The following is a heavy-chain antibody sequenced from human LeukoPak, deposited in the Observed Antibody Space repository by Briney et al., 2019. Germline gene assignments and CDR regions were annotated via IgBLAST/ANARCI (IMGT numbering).Heavy chain of an antibody. CDR3: ARGRNYGSGSYPVN. Sequence: SETLSLTRALSRGSLSGYYWSWIRHPPGKGLEWIGEINHSGSTNYTPPPKSRVTISVDTSKNQFSLKLSSVTAADTAGFYCARGRNYGSGSYPVNWGQGTLVTVSS. J-gene: IGHJ4*02. CDR1: RGSLSGYY. V-gene: IGHV4-34*01. D-gene: IGHD3-10*01. CDR2: INHSGST.